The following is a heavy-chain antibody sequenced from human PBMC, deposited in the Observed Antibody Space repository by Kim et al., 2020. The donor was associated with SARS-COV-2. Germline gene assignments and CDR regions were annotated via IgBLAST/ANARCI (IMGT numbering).Heavy chain of an antibody. J-gene: IGHJ4*02. Sequence: GGSLRLSCAASGFTFSSYGMHWVRQAPGKGLEWVAVISYDGSNKYYADSVKGRFTISRDNSKNTLYLQMNSLRAEDTAVYYCAKNLGGIDYWGQGTLVTV. V-gene: IGHV3-30*18. CDR1: GFTFSSYG. CDR2: ISYDGSNK. CDR3: AKNLGGIDY.